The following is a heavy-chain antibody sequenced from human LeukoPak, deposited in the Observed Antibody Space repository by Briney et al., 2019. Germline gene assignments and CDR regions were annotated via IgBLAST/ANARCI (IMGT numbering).Heavy chain of an antibody. CDR3: AIDAPRLNYYDSSGYSYFDY. J-gene: IGHJ4*02. Sequence: SETLSLTCTVSGGSISSYYWNWIRQPPGKGLEWIGYIHYSGSTNYNPSLKSRVTMSVDTSKNQFSLKLSSVTAADKAVYYCAIDAPRLNYYDSSGYSYFDYWGQGTLVTVSS. CDR2: IHYSGST. D-gene: IGHD3-22*01. V-gene: IGHV4-59*12. CDR1: GGSISSYY.